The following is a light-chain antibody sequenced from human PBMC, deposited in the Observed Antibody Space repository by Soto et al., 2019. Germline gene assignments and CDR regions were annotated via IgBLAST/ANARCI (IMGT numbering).Light chain of an antibody. CDR3: ATWDSSLTVVM. CDR2: ENN. V-gene: IGLV1-51*02. Sequence: QSVLTQPPSVSAAPGQKVTISCSGSSSNIGNNFVSWYQHLPGTAPKRLIYENNVRSSGIPDRFSGSKSGTSATLGITGLQTGDEADYYCATWDSSLTVVMFGGGTKVTVL. CDR1: SSNIGNNF. J-gene: IGLJ3*02.